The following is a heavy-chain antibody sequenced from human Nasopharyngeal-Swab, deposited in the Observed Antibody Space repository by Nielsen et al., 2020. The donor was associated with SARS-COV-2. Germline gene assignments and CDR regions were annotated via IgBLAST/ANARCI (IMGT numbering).Heavy chain of an antibody. J-gene: IGHJ4*02. CDR1: GFTFSSYA. CDR2: ISWNSGSI. D-gene: IGHD7-27*01. V-gene: IGHV3-9*01. Sequence: GGSLRLSCAASGFTFSSYAMSWVRQAPGKGLEWVSGISWNSGSIGYADSVKGRFTISRDNAKNSLYLQMNSLRAEDTALYYCAKGGTNWANFDYWGQGTLVTVSS. CDR3: AKGGTNWANFDY.